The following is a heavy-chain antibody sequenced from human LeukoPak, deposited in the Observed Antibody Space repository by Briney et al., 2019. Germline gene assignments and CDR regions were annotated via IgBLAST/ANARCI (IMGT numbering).Heavy chain of an antibody. CDR3: AKVLRVRFGEPTPLYYYGMDV. D-gene: IGHD3-10*01. CDR2: ISGSGGST. J-gene: IGHJ6*02. V-gene: IGHV3-23*01. CDR1: GFTFSSYA. Sequence: PGGSLRLSCAASGFTFSSYAMSWVRQAPGKGLEWVSAISGSGGSTYYADSVKGRFTISRDNSKNTLYLQMNSLRAEDTAVYYCAKVLRVRFGEPTPLYYYGMDVWGQGTTVTVSS.